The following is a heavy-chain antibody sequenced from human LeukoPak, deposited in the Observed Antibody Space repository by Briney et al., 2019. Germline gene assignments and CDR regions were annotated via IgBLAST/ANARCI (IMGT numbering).Heavy chain of an antibody. CDR1: GFTFSSSW. CDR2: IKCDGSEK. CDR3: SLIDY. Sequence: GGSLRLSCAASGFTFSSSWMHWVCQAPEKGLEWVADIKCDGSEKYYVDSVKGRLTISRDNAKNSLYLQVDSLRAEDIRSGSYSLIDYWGQGTLVSVSS. J-gene: IGHJ4*02. V-gene: IGHV3-52*01. D-gene: IGHD3-10*01.